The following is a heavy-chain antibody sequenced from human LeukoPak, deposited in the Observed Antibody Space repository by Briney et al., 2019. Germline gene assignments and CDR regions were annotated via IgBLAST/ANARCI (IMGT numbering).Heavy chain of an antibody. V-gene: IGHV1-2*02. CDR1: GYTFTGYY. CDR3: AIGGIVVVPAGMDV. CDR2: INPNSGGT. J-gene: IGHJ6*02. D-gene: IGHD2-2*01. Sequence: GAPVKVSCKASGYTFTGYYMHWVRQAPGQGLEWMGWINPNSGGTNYAQKFQGRVTMTRDTSISTTYMELSSLRSEDTAVYYCAIGGIVVVPAGMDVWGQGTTVTVSS.